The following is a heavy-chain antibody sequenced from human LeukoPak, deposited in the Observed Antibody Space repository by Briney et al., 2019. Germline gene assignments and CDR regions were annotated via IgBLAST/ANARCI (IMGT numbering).Heavy chain of an antibody. J-gene: IGHJ6*03. D-gene: IGHD3-3*01. CDR3: AKVFGVEYFYYMDV. CDR2: IGASSATI. CDR1: GFSFSSYS. V-gene: IGHV3-48*04. Sequence: GGSLRLSCAASGFSFSSYSMNWVRQAPAKGLEWISYIGASSATIHYADSGRGRFTISRDNAKNSLFLQMDNLRAEDTAVYYCAKVFGVEYFYYMDVWGNGATVIVSS.